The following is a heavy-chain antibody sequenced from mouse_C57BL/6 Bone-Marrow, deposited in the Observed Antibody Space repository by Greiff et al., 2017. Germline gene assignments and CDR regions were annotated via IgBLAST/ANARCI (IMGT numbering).Heavy chain of an antibody. CDR2: ISSGGSYT. CDR1: GFTFSSYG. D-gene: IGHD1-1*01. J-gene: IGHJ2*01. V-gene: IGHV5-6*01. CDR3: ARHAPSTVEFDY. Sequence: EVMLVESGGDLVKPGGSLKLSCAASGFTFSSYGMSWVRQTPDKRLEWVATISSGGSYTYYPDSVKGRFTISRDNAKNTLYLQMSSLKSEDTAMYYCARHAPSTVEFDYWGQGTTLTVSS.